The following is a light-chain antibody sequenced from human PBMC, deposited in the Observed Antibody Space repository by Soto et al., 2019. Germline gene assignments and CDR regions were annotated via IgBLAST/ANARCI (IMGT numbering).Light chain of an antibody. V-gene: IGLV2-23*01. CDR2: EAT. Sequence: QSALTQPASASGSPGQSITISCNGTTADVGSSKFVSWYQQHPGKAPKLILYEATKRPAGVSNRFSGSKSGNTASLTISGLQPADEADYYCCSYVGGTITYCFSGLGTKVT. CDR1: TADVGSSKF. J-gene: IGLJ1*01. CDR3: CSYVGGTITYCF.